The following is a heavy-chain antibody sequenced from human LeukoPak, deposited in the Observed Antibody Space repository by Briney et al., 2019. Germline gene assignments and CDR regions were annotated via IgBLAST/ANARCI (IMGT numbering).Heavy chain of an antibody. J-gene: IGHJ6*02. Sequence: GSSVKVSCKASEGTFSSYAISWVRQAPGQGLEWMGRIIPILGIANYAQKFQGRVTITADKSTSTAYMELSSLRSEDTAVYYCARDASVVVVAATNYYYYGMDVWGQGTTVTVSS. CDR2: IIPILGIA. D-gene: IGHD2-15*01. V-gene: IGHV1-69*04. CDR3: ARDASVVVVAATNYYYYGMDV. CDR1: EGTFSSYA.